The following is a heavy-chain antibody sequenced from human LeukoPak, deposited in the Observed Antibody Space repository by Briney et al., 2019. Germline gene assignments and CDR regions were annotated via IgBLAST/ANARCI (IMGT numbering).Heavy chain of an antibody. J-gene: IGHJ4*02. CDR2: ISGSGGTT. Sequence: GGSLRLSCAASEFTFSNYAMSWVRQAPGKGLEWVSVISGSGGTTYSADSVKGRFTTSRDNSKNTLYLQMNSLRAEDTAAYYCARERGSSGGNTNGYFDYWGQGALVTVSS. V-gene: IGHV3-23*01. CDR1: EFTFSNYA. D-gene: IGHD4-23*01. CDR3: ARERGSSGGNTNGYFDY.